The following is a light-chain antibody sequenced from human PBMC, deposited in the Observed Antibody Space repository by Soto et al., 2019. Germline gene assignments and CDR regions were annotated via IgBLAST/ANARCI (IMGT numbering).Light chain of an antibody. CDR1: QTISSW. J-gene: IGKJ1*01. Sequence: DVKMNQSPSTLSGSVGDRVTITCRASQTISSWLAWYQQKPGKAPKLLIYKASTLKSGVPSRFSGSGSGTEFTLTISSLQPDDIATYYCQHYNSYSEAFGQGTKVDIK. V-gene: IGKV1-5*03. CDR3: QHYNSYSEA. CDR2: KAS.